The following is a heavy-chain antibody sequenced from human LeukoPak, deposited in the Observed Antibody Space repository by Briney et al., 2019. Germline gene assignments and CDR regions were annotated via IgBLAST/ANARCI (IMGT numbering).Heavy chain of an antibody. CDR1: GYTLTGYY. D-gene: IGHD3-9*01. CDR2: INPNSGGT. CDR3: ARAPPDYDILTGYQPPYFDY. J-gene: IGHJ4*02. V-gene: IGHV1-2*02. Sequence: ASVKVSCKASGYTLTGYYMHWVRQAPGQGLEWMGWINPNSGGTNYAQKFQGRVTVTRDTSISTAYMELSRLRSDDTAVYYCARAPPDYDILTGYQPPYFDYWGQGTLVTVSS.